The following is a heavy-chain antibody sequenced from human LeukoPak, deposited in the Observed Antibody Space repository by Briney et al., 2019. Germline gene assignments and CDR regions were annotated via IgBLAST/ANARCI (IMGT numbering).Heavy chain of an antibody. J-gene: IGHJ6*04. CDR3: ARDGSGAAYGMDV. CDR1: GFPYISYS. V-gene: IGHV3-21*01. Sequence: GGSLRLPSAALGFPYISYSMDWVPQPPGKGLEWGSSISRSSSYIYYADSVKGRFTISRDNAKNSLYLQLNGLRAEDTAVYYCARDGSGAAYGMDVWGEGTTVTVSS. D-gene: IGHD1-26*01. CDR2: ISRSSSYI.